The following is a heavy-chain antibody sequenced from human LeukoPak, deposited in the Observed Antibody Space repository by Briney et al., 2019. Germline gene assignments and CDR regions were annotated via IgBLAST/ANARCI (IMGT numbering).Heavy chain of an antibody. CDR3: ARGYSSSWIDY. CDR1: GFTLSSYS. V-gene: IGHV3-21*05. CDR2: ISGSSGNI. D-gene: IGHD6-13*01. Sequence: GGSLRLSCAASGFTLSSYSMNWVRQAPGKGLEWVSYISGSSGNIQYADSVKGRFSISRDNAKNTLYLQMNSLRAEDTAVYYCARGYSSSWIDYWGRGTLVTVSS. J-gene: IGHJ4*02.